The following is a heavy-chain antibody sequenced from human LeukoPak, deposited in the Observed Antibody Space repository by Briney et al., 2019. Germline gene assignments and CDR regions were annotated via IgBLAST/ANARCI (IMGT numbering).Heavy chain of an antibody. Sequence: SETLSLTCAVSGYSISSEYYWGWIRQPPGKGLEWIGTIYYSGTAYYSPSLKSRVTISVDTSMNQFSLRLSSVTAADTAVFYCARVAAARYYYYMDVWGKGTTVTVSS. CDR1: GYSISSEYY. V-gene: IGHV4-38-2*01. D-gene: IGHD6-13*01. J-gene: IGHJ6*03. CDR2: IYYSGTA. CDR3: ARVAAARYYYYMDV.